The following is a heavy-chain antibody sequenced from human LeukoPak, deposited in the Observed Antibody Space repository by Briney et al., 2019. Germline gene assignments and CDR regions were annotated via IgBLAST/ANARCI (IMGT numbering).Heavy chain of an antibody. CDR1: GFTISSYW. J-gene: IGHJ6*03. CDR2: IKQDGSEK. V-gene: IGHV3-7*01. CDR3: ARVEDYYYYMDV. Sequence: GGSLRLSCAASGFTISSYWMSWVRQPPGKRLEWVANIKQDGSEKYYVDSVKGRFTISRDNAKNSLYLQMNSLRAEDTAVYYCARVEDYYYYMDVWGKGTTVTVSS.